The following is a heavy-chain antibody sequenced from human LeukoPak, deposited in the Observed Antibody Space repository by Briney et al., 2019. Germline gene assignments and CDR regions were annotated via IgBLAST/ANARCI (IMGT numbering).Heavy chain of an antibody. CDR3: ASPNRSGYYNPFDY. V-gene: IGHV3-66*01. Sequence: GGSLRLSCAASGFTFSSYEMNWVRQAPGRGLEWVSVIYSGGSTYYADSVNGRFTISRDNSKNTLYLQMNSLRVEDTAVYYCASPNRSGYYNPFDYWGQGTLVTVSS. J-gene: IGHJ4*02. CDR2: IYSGGST. CDR1: GFTFSSYE. D-gene: IGHD3-22*01.